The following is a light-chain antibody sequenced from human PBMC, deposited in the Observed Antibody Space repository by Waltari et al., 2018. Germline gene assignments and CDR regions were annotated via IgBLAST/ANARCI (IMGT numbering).Light chain of an antibody. J-gene: IGLJ2*01. Sequence: QSVLTQPPSVSGAPGQRVTISCTGSSSNIGAGYDVNWYQQLPGKGPKLLIYGNSNRPSGVPDRISGSKSGASASLAITGLQAEDEDDYYCQSYDSSLGGSVFGGGTKLTVL. CDR1: SSNIGAGYD. V-gene: IGLV1-40*01. CDR2: GNS. CDR3: QSYDSSLGGSV.